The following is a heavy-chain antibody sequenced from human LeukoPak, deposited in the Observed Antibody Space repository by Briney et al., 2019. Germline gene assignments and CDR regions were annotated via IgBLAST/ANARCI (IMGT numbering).Heavy chain of an antibody. CDR3: ARLPPTESSGWGRPFDY. CDR1: GGSISSSSYF. CDR2: AYDSGST. D-gene: IGHD6-19*01. V-gene: IGHV4-39*01. J-gene: IGHJ4*02. Sequence: PSETLSLTCTVSGGSISSSSYFWGWIRQPPGKGLEWIGSAYDSGSTYYNPSLKSRVTISVDTSKNQFSLKLSSVTAADTAVFYCARLPPTESSGWGRPFDYWGQGTLVTVSS.